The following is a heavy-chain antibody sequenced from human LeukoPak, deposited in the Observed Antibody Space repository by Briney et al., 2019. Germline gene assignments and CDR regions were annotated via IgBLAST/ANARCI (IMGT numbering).Heavy chain of an antibody. Sequence: ASVKLSCKASGYTFTGYDMHWVRQAPGQGLEWMGWINPNSGGTNYAQKFQGRVTMTRDTSISTAYMELSRLRSDDTAVYYCARVLPCDSSAYSINSLYYCGPGDLVTVSS. CDR2: INPNSGGT. CDR1: GYTFTGYD. D-gene: IGHD3-22*01. J-gene: IGHJ4*02. CDR3: ARVLPCDSSAYSINSLYY. V-gene: IGHV1-2*02.